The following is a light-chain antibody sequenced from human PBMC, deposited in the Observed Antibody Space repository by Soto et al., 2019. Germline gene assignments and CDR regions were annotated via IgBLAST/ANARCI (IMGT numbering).Light chain of an antibody. CDR2: SAS. V-gene: IGKV3-20*01. Sequence: EIVLTQSPGTLSLSPGERATLSCRASQSVNSNYLAWYQQKPGQAPRLLIYSASSRATGIPDRFSGSGSGTDFTLTISRLEPEDFAVYYWQQYGSSPITFGPGTKVDIK. CDR3: QQYGSSPIT. CDR1: QSVNSNY. J-gene: IGKJ3*01.